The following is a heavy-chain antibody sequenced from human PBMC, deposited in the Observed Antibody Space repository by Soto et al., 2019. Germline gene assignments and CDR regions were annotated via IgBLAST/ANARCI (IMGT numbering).Heavy chain of an antibody. CDR1: GFIFKMYW. CDR3: TRGPRPISTGTGAY. CDR2: VYDEGNYS. J-gene: IGHJ4*02. D-gene: IGHD3-10*01. Sequence: PGGSLRLSCAASGFIFKMYWMHWVRQSPGKGLVWISVVYDEGNYSDYADSVRGRFPISRDNVNDTLYLQMNNLRAEDSGLYYCTRGPRPISTGTGAYWGQGTQVTVSS. V-gene: IGHV3-74*01.